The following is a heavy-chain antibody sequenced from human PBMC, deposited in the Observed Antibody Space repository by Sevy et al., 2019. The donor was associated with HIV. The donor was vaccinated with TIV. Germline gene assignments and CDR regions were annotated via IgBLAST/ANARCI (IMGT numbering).Heavy chain of an antibody. CDR3: AKDITAENGANRNSGGYYGYFQH. Sequence: GGSLRLSCAASGFTFDDYAMHWVRQAPGKGLEWVSGISWNSGSIGYADSVKGRFTISRDNAKNSLYLQMNSLRAEDTALYYCAKDITAENGANRNSGGYYGYFQHWGQGTLVTVSS. CDR2: ISWNSGSI. J-gene: IGHJ1*01. V-gene: IGHV3-9*01. CDR1: GFTFDDYA. D-gene: IGHD1-26*01.